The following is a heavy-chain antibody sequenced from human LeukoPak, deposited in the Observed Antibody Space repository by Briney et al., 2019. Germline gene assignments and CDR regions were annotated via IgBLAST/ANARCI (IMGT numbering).Heavy chain of an antibody. CDR2: ISSSSSYI. Sequence: GGSLRLSCAASGFTFSSYGMHWVRQAPGKGLEWVSSISSSSSYIYYADSVKGRFTISRDNSKNTLYLEMSSLRVEDTAIYYCAKWPEGAMDYFDYWGQGTLVTVSS. J-gene: IGHJ4*02. V-gene: IGHV3-21*04. CDR3: AKWPEGAMDYFDY. D-gene: IGHD2-8*01. CDR1: GFTFSSYG.